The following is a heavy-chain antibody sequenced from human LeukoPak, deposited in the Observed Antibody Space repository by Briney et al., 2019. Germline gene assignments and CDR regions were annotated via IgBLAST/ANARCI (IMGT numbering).Heavy chain of an antibody. J-gene: IGHJ2*01. D-gene: IGHD6-19*01. V-gene: IGHV4-59*01. Sequence: SETLSLTCTVSGGSISSYYWSWIRQPPGRGLEWIGYIYYSGSTNYNPSLKSRVTISVDTSKNQFSLKLSSVTAADPAVYYCARVSSSGWYTRNYWYFDLWGRGTLVTVSS. CDR3: ARVSSSGWYTRNYWYFDL. CDR2: IYYSGST. CDR1: GGSISSYY.